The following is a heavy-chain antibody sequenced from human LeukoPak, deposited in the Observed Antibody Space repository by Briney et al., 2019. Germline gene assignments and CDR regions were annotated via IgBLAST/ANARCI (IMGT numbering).Heavy chain of an antibody. Sequence: PGGSLRLSCAASRFTFSSYWMHWVRQAPGKGLVWVSRIDTDGSTTTYADSVKGRFTISRDNAKNTLYLQMNSLRAEDTAVYYCARVFLFLDYAFDIWGQGTMVTVSS. V-gene: IGHV3-74*01. CDR3: ARVFLFLDYAFDI. J-gene: IGHJ3*02. D-gene: IGHD3-3*01. CDR2: IDTDGSTT. CDR1: RFTFSSYW.